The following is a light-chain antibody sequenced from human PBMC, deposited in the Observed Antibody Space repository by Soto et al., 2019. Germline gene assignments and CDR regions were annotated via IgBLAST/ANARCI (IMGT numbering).Light chain of an antibody. Sequence: QPVLTQSSSASASLGSSVKLTCTLSSGHSGYIIAWHHQQPGKAPRYLMKLEGSGSYNKGSGVPDRFSGSSSGADRYLTISNLQFEDEANYYCETWDSNTRVFGGGTKVTVL. CDR3: ETWDSNTRV. V-gene: IGLV4-60*02. CDR1: SGHSGYI. CDR2: LEGSGSY. J-gene: IGLJ2*01.